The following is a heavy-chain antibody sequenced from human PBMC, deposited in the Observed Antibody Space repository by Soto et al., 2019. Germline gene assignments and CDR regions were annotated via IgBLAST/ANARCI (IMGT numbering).Heavy chain of an antibody. CDR3: VKDRVALAGFDV. CDR1: GVSISSAF. D-gene: IGHD6-19*01. J-gene: IGHJ3*01. CDR2: FYADTSA. V-gene: IGHV4-4*07. Sequence: QVHLEESGPGLLKPSETLSLTCSVSGVSISSAFWSWIRQPAGKGLEYIGRFYADTSANENPSLTSRLSMSRDMSKNQLSLRLTSVTAADTGVYYCVKDRVALAGFDVWGHGTLVTVS.